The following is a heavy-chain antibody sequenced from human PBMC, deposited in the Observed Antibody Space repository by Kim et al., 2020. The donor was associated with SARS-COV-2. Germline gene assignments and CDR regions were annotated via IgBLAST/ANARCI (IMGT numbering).Heavy chain of an antibody. J-gene: IGHJ6*02. CDR3: ARVGITIFGVVIPDYYYYGMDV. CDR2: INTNTGNP. D-gene: IGHD3-3*01. Sequence: ASVKVSCKASGYTFTSYAMNWVRQAPGQGLEWMGWINTNTGNPTYAQGFTGRFVFSLDTSVSTAYLQISSLKAEDTAVYYCARVGITIFGVVIPDYYYYGMDVWGQGTTVTVSS. V-gene: IGHV7-4-1*02. CDR1: GYTFTSYA.